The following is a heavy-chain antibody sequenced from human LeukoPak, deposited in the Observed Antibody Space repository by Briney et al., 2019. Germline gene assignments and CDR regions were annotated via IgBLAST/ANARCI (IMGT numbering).Heavy chain of an antibody. D-gene: IGHD6-19*01. Sequence: GGSLRLSCAASGFTFDDYAMHWVRQAPGKGLEWVSLISGDGGSTYYADSVKGRFTISRDNSKNSLYLQMNSLRTEDTALYYCAKARLSGWYEDPFDYWGQGTLVTVSS. CDR2: ISGDGGST. V-gene: IGHV3-43*02. J-gene: IGHJ4*02. CDR1: GFTFDDYA. CDR3: AKARLSGWYEDPFDY.